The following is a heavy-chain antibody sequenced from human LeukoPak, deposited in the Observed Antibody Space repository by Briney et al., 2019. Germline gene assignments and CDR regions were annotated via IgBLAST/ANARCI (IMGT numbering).Heavy chain of an antibody. V-gene: IGHV4-34*01. J-gene: IGHJ3*02. CDR1: GGSFSGYY. CDR3: ARATVVTGDAFDI. Sequence: PSETLSLTCAVYGGSFSGYYWSWIRQPPGKGLEWIGEINHSGSTNYNPSLKSRVTISVDTSKNQFSLKLSSVTAADTAVYYCARATVVTGDAFDIWGQGTMVTVSS. CDR2: INHSGST. D-gene: IGHD4-23*01.